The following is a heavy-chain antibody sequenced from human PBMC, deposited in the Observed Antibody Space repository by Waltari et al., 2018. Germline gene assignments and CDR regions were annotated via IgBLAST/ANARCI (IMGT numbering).Heavy chain of an antibody. J-gene: IGHJ5*02. D-gene: IGHD2-21*02. Sequence: PSETLSLTCSVSGFPIGSEYYWAWVRQSPGEGLVWIGSTYHSGSADYNPSLKGRVTISVDTSKNQFSLKLTSVTVADSGVYYCARLSPYTSSGDFFDPWGQGALVTVSS. CDR3: ARLSPYTSSGDFFDP. CDR2: TYHSGSA. V-gene: IGHV4-38-2*01. CDR1: GFPIGSEYY.